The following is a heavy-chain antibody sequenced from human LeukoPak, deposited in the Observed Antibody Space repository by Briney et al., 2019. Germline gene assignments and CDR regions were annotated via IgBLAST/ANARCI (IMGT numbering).Heavy chain of an antibody. V-gene: IGHV3-15*04. CDR2: IGCEPDGGTT. J-gene: IGHJ4*03. CDR3: AESITFFSVGN. D-gene: IGHD1-14*01. CDR1: GFTFSKAW. Sequence: GGSLRLSCAPSGFTFSKAWMSWVRQAPGKGLEWVGRIGCEPDGGTTDYAAPGKGRFIISRDDSQITLLLHMNSLKTEDTAVYYCAESITFFSVGNWGQGSLVTVSS.